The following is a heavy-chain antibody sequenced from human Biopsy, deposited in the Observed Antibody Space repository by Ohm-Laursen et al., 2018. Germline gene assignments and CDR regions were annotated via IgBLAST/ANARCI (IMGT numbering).Heavy chain of an antibody. D-gene: IGHD3-22*01. J-gene: IGHJ2*01. CDR2: IYYSGST. Sequence: GTLSLTCTVSGGSIGSFFWSWIRKPPGKGLEWIGYIYYSGSTNYNPSLRSRVTTSVDMPKNQFSLKLSSVTAADTAIYYCARDRGYYSDRTVPGYFDLWGRGTLVTVSS. V-gene: IGHV4-59*01. CDR3: ARDRGYYSDRTVPGYFDL. CDR1: GGSIGSFF.